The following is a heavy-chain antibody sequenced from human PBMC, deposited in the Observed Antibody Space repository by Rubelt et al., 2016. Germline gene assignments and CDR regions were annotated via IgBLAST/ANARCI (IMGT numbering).Heavy chain of an antibody. CDR1: GGSISSSSYY. J-gene: IGHJ5*02. D-gene: IGHD3-22*01. CDR3: ASGYDSSGYYYPDRKENWFDP. CDR2: IYYSGST. Sequence: QLQLQESGPGLVEPSGTLSLTCTVSGGSISSSSYYWGWIRQPPGKVLEWIGSIYYSGSTYYNPPLKSRVTLSVETSKIQCALSLSLGTAEDPAVYYWASGYDSSGYYYPDRKENWFDPWGQGTLVTVSS. V-gene: IGHV4-39*01.